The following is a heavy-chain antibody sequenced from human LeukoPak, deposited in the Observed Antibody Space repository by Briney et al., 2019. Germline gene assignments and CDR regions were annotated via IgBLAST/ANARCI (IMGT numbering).Heavy chain of an antibody. CDR1: GFTFSSYS. CDR3: ARDGRDGYNSPSGSEYFQH. V-gene: IGHV3-21*01. Sequence: PGGSLRLSCAASGFTFSSYSVSWVRQAPGKGLEWVSSISSSSSYIYYADSVKGRFTISRDNAKNSLYLQMNSLRAEDTAVYYCARDGRDGYNSPSGSEYFQHWGQGTLVTVSS. D-gene: IGHD5-24*01. CDR2: ISSSSSYI. J-gene: IGHJ1*01.